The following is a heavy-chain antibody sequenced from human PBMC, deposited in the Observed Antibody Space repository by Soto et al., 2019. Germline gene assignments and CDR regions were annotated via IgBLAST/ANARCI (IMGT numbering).Heavy chain of an antibody. J-gene: IGHJ1*01. D-gene: IGHD5-12*01. V-gene: IGHV4-34*01. CDR1: GGSFSGYY. Sequence: PSETLSLTCAVYGGSFSGYYWSWIRQPPGKGLEWIGEINHSGSTNYNPSLKSRVTISVDTSKNQFSLKLSSVTAADTAVYYCASNDIVATIPGRYFQHWGQGTLVTVSS. CDR2: INHSGST. CDR3: ASNDIVATIPGRYFQH.